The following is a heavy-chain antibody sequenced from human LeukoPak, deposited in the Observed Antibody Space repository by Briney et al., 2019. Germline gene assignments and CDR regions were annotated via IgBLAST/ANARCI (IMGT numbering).Heavy chain of an antibody. CDR1: GFTFSTYS. CDR2: ISYDGSNK. Sequence: PGGSLRLSCAASGFTFSTYSMHWVRQAPGKGLEWVALISYDGSNKYYADSVRGRFTISRDNSKNTLYLHMNGLRAEDTAVYCCTRAYSTSSPEDYWGQGTLVTVSS. D-gene: IGHD6-6*01. CDR3: TRAYSTSSPEDY. V-gene: IGHV3-30*04. J-gene: IGHJ4*02.